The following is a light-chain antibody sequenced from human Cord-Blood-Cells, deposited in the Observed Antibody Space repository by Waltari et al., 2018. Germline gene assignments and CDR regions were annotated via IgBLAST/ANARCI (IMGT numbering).Light chain of an antibody. Sequence: QSVLTQPPSVSEAPRQRVTISCSGTSSTIGNKAVTWYRQLPGKAPKLLIYYDDLLPSGVSDRFSGSKSGTSASLAISGLQSEDEADYYCAAWDDSLNGPVFGGGTKLTVL. J-gene: IGLJ3*02. V-gene: IGLV1-36*01. CDR1: SSTIGNKA. CDR2: YDD. CDR3: AAWDDSLNGPV.